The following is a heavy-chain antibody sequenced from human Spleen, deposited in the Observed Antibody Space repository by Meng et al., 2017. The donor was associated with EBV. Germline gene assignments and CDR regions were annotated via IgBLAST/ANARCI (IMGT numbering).Heavy chain of an antibody. CDR1: DFTLSSYW. J-gene: IGHJ4*02. D-gene: IGHD2-21*01. V-gene: IGHV3-74*01. Sequence: VGGGGGSFHPVGVLRLACGSSDFTLSSYWVQWVRQAPGEGLVWVKRINPNGSVINYAESVKGRFTISRDNAKNTVYLQMNNLRADDKAVYYCAKDCFGDKDSWGQGTLVTVSS. CDR3: AKDCFGDKDS. CDR2: INPNGSVI.